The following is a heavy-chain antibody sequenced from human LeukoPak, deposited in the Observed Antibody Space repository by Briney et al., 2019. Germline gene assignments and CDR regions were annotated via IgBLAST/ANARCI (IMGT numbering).Heavy chain of an antibody. Sequence: GGSLRLSCAASGFTFSSYSMNWVRQAPGKGLEWVSSISSSSSYIYYADSVKGRFTISRDNAKSSLYLQMNSLRAEDTAVYYCARATPTASSMLWGQGTLVTVSS. CDR1: GFTFSSYS. CDR2: ISSSSSYI. V-gene: IGHV3-21*01. J-gene: IGHJ4*02. CDR3: ARATPTASSML. D-gene: IGHD2/OR15-2a*01.